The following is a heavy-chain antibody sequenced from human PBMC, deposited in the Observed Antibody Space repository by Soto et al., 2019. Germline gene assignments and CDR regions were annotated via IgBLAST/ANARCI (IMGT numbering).Heavy chain of an antibody. Sequence: QVQLVESGGGVVQPGRSLRLSCAASGFTFSSYAMHWVRQAPGKGLEWVAVISYDGRNKYYADSVKGRFTISRDNSKNTLYLQMNSLRAEDTAVYYCARGVEWLGYWGQGTLVTVSS. CDR3: ARGVEWLGY. CDR1: GFTFSSYA. J-gene: IGHJ4*02. V-gene: IGHV3-30*04. CDR2: ISYDGRNK. D-gene: IGHD5-18*01.